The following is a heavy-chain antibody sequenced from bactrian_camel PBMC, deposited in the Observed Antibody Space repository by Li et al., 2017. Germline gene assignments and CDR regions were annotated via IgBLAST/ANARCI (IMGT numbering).Heavy chain of an antibody. CDR3: AAGGMGSCLFRKPSERYEYNY. J-gene: IGHJ4*01. D-gene: IGHD5*01. Sequence: HVQLVESGGGSVQAGESLRLSCAASGSIGGSTSMGWFRQGPGKEREGVASIDGDGNTEYTSSVKGRITISKDNANNVLYLQMRNLQPEDTAMYYCAAGGMGSCLFRKPSERYEYNYWGQGTQVTVS. V-gene: IGHV3S53*01. CDR2: IDGDGNT. CDR1: GSIGGSTS.